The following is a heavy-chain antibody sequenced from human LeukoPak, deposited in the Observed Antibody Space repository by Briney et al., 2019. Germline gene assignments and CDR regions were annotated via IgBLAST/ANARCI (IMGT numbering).Heavy chain of an antibody. CDR3: ASFFYSYGIDY. V-gene: IGHV1-69*04. J-gene: IGHJ4*02. CDR2: IIPILGIA. Sequence: SVKVSCKASGGTFSSYAISWVRQASGQGLEWMGRIIPILGIANYAQKFQGRVTITADKSTSTAYMELSSLRSEDTAVYYCASFFYSYGIDYWGQGTLVTVSS. CDR1: GGTFSSYA. D-gene: IGHD5-18*01.